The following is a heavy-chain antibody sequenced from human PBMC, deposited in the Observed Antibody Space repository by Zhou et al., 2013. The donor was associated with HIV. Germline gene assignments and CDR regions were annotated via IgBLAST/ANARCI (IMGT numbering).Heavy chain of an antibody. CDR2: IYTSGST. V-gene: IGHV4-4*09. CDR1: GGSISSYY. CDR3: ARLRHYCSGGSCYYYGMDV. Sequence: QVQLQESGPGLVKPSETLSLTCTVSGGSISSYYWSWIRQPPGKGLEWIGYIYTSGSTNYNPSLKSRVTISVDTSKNQFSLKLSSVTAADTAVYYCARLRHYCSGGSCYYYGMDVWGQGDHGHRLL. J-gene: IGHJ6*02. D-gene: IGHD2-15*01.